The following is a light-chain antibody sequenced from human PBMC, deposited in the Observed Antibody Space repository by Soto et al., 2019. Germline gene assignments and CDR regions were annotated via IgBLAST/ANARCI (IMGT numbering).Light chain of an antibody. CDR2: DVT. Sequence: QSALTQPASVSGSPGQSISISCIGTSSDVGAFNYVSWYQHHPGKAPQLIIYDVTSRPSGVSNRFSASKSGNTASLTISGLQAEDVADYYCSSYTTRNTEVFGTGTKVTVL. CDR3: SSYTTRNTEV. CDR1: SSDVGAFNY. V-gene: IGLV2-14*03. J-gene: IGLJ1*01.